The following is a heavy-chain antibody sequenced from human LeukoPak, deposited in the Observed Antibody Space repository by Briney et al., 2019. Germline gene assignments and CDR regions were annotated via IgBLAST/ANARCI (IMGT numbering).Heavy chain of an antibody. CDR2: IYYSGST. CDR1: GGSISSYY. D-gene: IGHD6-19*01. V-gene: IGHV4-59*08. Sequence: SETLSLTCTVYGGSISSYYWGWIRKPPGKGLEWIGYIYYSGSTNYSPSLKSRVTISVDTSKNQFSLKLSSVTAADTAVYYCARYGGSGWNDAFDIWGQGTMVTVSS. CDR3: ARYGGSGWNDAFDI. J-gene: IGHJ3*02.